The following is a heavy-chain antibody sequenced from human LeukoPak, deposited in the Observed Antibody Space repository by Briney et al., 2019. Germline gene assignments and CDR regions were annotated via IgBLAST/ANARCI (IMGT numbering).Heavy chain of an antibody. CDR1: GGSISSYY. Sequence: SETLSLTCTASGGSISSYYWSWIRQPPGKGLEWIGYIYYSGSTNYNPSLKSRVTISVDTSKNQFSLKLGSVTAADTAVYYCARDYYYDSSGVIWGQGTMVTVSS. CDR3: ARDYYYDSSGVI. D-gene: IGHD3-22*01. V-gene: IGHV4-59*01. J-gene: IGHJ3*02. CDR2: IYYSGST.